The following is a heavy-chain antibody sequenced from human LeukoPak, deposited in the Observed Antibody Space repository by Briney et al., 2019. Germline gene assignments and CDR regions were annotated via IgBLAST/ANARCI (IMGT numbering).Heavy chain of an antibody. CDR3: AKDPKLAAAGADYYFDY. CDR1: GFTFSSYG. J-gene: IGHJ4*02. D-gene: IGHD6-13*01. V-gene: IGHV3-23*01. CDR2: ISGSGGST. Sequence: GGSLRLSCAASGFTFSSYGLNWVRQAPGKGLEWVSVISGSGGSTYYADSVKGRFTISRDNSKNTLYLQMNSLRAEDTAVYYCAKDPKLAAAGADYYFDYWGQGTLVTVSS.